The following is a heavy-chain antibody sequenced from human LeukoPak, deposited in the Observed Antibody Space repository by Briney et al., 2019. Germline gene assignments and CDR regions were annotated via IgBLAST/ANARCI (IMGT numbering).Heavy chain of an antibody. CDR2: IYYSGST. CDR1: GGSISSYY. D-gene: IGHD2-2*01. CDR3: ARDRYCSSTSCYPYDYYYMDV. J-gene: IGHJ6*03. Sequence: SETLSLTCTVSGGSISSYYWSWIRQPPGKGLEWIGYIYYSGSTNYNPSLKSRVTISVDTSKNQFSLKLSSVTAADTAVYYCARDRYCSSTSCYPYDYYYMDVWGKGTTVTISS. V-gene: IGHV4-59*01.